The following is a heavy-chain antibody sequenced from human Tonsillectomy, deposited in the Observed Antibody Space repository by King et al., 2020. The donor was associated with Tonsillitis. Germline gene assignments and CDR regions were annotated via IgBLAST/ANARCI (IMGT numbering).Heavy chain of an antibody. V-gene: IGHV3-7*03. CDR1: GFTFSSYW. Sequence: VQLVQSGGGLVQPGGSLRLSCAASGFTFSSYWMSWVRQAPGKGLEWVANIKQDGSEAYYVDSVTGRLTISRDNAENSLYLQMNSLIAEDTAVYYCARDSLTATRAFDLWGRGTLVTVSS. D-gene: IGHD1-14*01. CDR2: IKQDGSEA. CDR3: ARDSLTATRAFDL. J-gene: IGHJ2*01.